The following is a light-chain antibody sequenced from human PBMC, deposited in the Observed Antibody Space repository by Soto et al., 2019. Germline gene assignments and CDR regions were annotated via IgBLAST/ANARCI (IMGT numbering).Light chain of an antibody. CDR1: QSLVHSDGNTY. CDR2: KVS. CDR3: VHGTQWPFT. J-gene: IGKJ3*01. Sequence: DVVMTQSPLSLPVTRGQPASISCRSSQSLVHSDGNTYLTWFQQRTGQSPRRLIYKVSNRDSGVPDRCSGSGSDTDFTLKISRVEAEDVGVYYCVHGTQWPFTFGPGTKVYIK. V-gene: IGKV2-30*02.